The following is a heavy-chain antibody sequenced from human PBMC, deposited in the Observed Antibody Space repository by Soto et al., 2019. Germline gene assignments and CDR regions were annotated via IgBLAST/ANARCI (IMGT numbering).Heavy chain of an antibody. J-gene: IGHJ6*02. CDR2: ISYDGSNK. V-gene: IGHV3-30-3*01. D-gene: IGHD6-13*01. CDR1: GFTFSSYA. CDR3: ARGPGIAAAGHHPTYYYYYGMDV. Sequence: QPGGSLRLSCAASGFTFSSYAMHWVRQAPGKGLEWVAVISYDGSNKYYADSVKGRFTISRDNSKNTLYLQMNSLRAEDTAVYYCARGPGIAAAGHHPTYYYYYGMDVWGQGTTVTVSS.